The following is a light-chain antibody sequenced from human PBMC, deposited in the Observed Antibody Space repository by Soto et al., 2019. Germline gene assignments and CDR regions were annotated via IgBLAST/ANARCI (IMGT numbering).Light chain of an antibody. CDR2: VAS. CDR3: QQYDNWPQT. Sequence: EIVMTQSPATLSVSPGERATLSCRASQNINNNLAWYQQKPGQAPRLLFYVASTRATGIPARFSGSGSGTEFTLTISSLQSEDFAVYYCQQYDNWPQTFGQGTKVEI. CDR1: QNINNN. V-gene: IGKV3-15*01. J-gene: IGKJ1*01.